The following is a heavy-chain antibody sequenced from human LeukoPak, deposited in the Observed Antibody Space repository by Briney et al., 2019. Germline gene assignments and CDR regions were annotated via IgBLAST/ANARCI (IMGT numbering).Heavy chain of an antibody. Sequence: GGSLRLSCAASGFTFSSYEMNWVRQAPGKGLEWVSYISSSGSTIYYADSVKGRFTISRDNAKNSLYLQMNSLRAEDTAVYYCARVGTEMATIWGQGTLVTVSS. CDR2: ISSSGSTI. J-gene: IGHJ4*02. D-gene: IGHD5-24*01. V-gene: IGHV3-48*03. CDR1: GFTFSSYE. CDR3: ARVGTEMATI.